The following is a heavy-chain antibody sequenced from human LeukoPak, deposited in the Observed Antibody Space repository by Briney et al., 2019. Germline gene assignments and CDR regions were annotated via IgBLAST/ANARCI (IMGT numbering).Heavy chain of an antibody. CDR1: GDSISVYY. CDR3: ARDHYYDSSGYYRPFDI. V-gene: IGHV4-59*01. J-gene: IGHJ3*02. Sequence: SETLSLTCTVSGDSISVYYWSWIRQPPGKGLEWIGNIYYSGSTNYNPPLKSRVTISVDTSKNQFSLKLSSVTAADTAVYYCARDHYYDSSGYYRPFDIWGQGTMVTVSS. CDR2: IYYSGST. D-gene: IGHD3-22*01.